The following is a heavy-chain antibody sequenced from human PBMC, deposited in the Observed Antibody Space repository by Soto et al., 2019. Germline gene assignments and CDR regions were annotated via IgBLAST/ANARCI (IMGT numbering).Heavy chain of an antibody. Sequence: GGSLRLSCAASGFIVSSNFMSWVRQAPGKGLEWVSVLYSGGGTYYADSVKGRFTISRDDSKNTLHLQMNSLRAEDTAIYYCARVNPPYPWGQGTLVTVSS. J-gene: IGHJ5*02. CDR1: GFIVSSNF. CDR2: LYSGGGT. CDR3: ARVNPPYP. V-gene: IGHV3-53*01.